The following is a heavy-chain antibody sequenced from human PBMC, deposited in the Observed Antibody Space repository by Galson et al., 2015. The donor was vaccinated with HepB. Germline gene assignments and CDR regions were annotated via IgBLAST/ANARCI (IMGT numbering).Heavy chain of an antibody. CDR2: IKQDGSRK. V-gene: IGHV3-7*01. J-gene: IGHJ4*02. Sequence: SLRLSCAASGFTFNYNWMSWVRQAPGKGLEWVANIKQDGSRKYYVDSVKGRFTISRDNAKNSLYLQMSSLRPEDTALYYCARESPPGDSLPPPRYRSGLSPFDYWGQGILVTVSS. CDR3: ARESPPGDSLPPPRYRSGLSPFDY. CDR1: GFTFNYNW. D-gene: IGHD6-19*01.